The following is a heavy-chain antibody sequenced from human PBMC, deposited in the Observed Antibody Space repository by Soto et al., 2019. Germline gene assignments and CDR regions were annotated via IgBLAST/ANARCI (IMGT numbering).Heavy chain of an antibody. CDR1: GFTFSDHY. D-gene: IGHD2-15*01. Sequence: VQLVESGGGLVQPGGSLRLSCAASGFTFSDHYMDWVRQAPGKGLEWVSYISSSSSTIYYADSVKGRFTISRDNAKNSLYLQMNSLRAEDTAVYYCARIEMGYCSGGSCYLDYWGQGTLVTVSS. CDR3: ARIEMGYCSGGSCYLDY. CDR2: ISSSSSTI. J-gene: IGHJ4*02. V-gene: IGHV3-11*04.